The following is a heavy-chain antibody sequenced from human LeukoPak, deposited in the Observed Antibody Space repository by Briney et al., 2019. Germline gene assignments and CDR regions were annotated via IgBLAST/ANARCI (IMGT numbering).Heavy chain of an antibody. CDR3: ARDSSGWPFDY. V-gene: IGHV4-39*07. J-gene: IGHJ4*02. CDR1: GGSISSSSYY. D-gene: IGHD6-19*01. Sequence: SETLSLTCTVSGGSISSSSYYWGWIRQPPGKGLEWIGSIYYSGSTYYNPSLKSRVTISVDTSKNQFSLKLSSVTAADTAVYYCARDSSGWPFDYWGQGTLATVSS. CDR2: IYYSGST.